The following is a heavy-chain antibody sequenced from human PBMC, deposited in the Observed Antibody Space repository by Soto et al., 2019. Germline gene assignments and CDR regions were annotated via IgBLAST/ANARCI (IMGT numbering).Heavy chain of an antibody. CDR1: GVTVSGYG. J-gene: IGHJ4*02. V-gene: IGHV3-74*03. CDR3: GRNAIFVRGVPDEY. Sequence: PAWSLRLFCAASGVTVSGYGMHWVRQATGKGLEWVSRITSDGSGTAYADSVKGRFSISRDNAKNTVYLQMDSLRVEDTAVYYCGRNAIFVRGVPDEYWGQGTPVTVSS. CDR2: ITSDGSGT. D-gene: IGHD3-10*02.